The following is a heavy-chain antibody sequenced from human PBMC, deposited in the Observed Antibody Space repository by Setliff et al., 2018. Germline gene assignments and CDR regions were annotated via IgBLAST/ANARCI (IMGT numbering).Heavy chain of an antibody. V-gene: IGHV4-59*12. D-gene: IGHD2-15*01. CDR3: ARVRARVIVATPPNNWFDP. CDR1: GGSISPYY. CDR2: IYYSGST. Sequence: PSETLSLTCSVSGGSISPYYWIWIRQSPGKGLEWIGYIYYSGSTYYNSSLKSRVTISVDTSKNQFSLKLSSVTAADTAVYYCARVRARVIVATPPNNWFDPWGQGTLVTVSS. J-gene: IGHJ5*02.